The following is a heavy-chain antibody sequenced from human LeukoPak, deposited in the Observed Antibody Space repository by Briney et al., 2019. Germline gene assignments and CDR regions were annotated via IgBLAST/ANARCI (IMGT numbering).Heavy chain of an antibody. CDR1: GYTFTSYG. Sequence: ASVKVSCKASGYTFTSYGISWVRQAPGQGLEWMGWISTYNGNTNYAQKLQGRVSMTTDTSTSTAYMDLRSLRSDDTAVYYCARQNLRDSDAFDIWGQGTMVTVSS. CDR3: ARQNLRDSDAFDI. CDR2: ISTYNGNT. D-gene: IGHD2/OR15-2a*01. J-gene: IGHJ3*02. V-gene: IGHV1-18*01.